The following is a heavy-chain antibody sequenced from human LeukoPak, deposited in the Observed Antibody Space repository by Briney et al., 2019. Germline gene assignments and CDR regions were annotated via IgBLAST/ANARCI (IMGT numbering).Heavy chain of an antibody. J-gene: IGHJ3*02. D-gene: IGHD2-2*01. CDR2: IYYSGST. CDR3: ARHRGYCSSTSCSDAFDI. Sequence: SETLSLTCTVSGGSISSSSYYWGWIRQPPGRGLEWIGSIYYSGSTYYNPSLKSRVTISVDTSKSQFSLNLSSVTAADTAVYYCARHRGYCSSTSCSDAFDIWGQGTMVTVSS. CDR1: GGSISSSSYY. V-gene: IGHV4-39*01.